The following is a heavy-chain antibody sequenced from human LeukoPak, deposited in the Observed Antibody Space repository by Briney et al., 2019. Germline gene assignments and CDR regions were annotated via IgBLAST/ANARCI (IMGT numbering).Heavy chain of an antibody. CDR2: ISWNSGSI. Sequence: GRSLRLSCAASGFTFDDYAMHWVRQAPGKGLEWVSGISWNSGSIDYGDSVKGRFTISRDNAKKSLYLQMSSLRAEDTAVYYCAKKEYYDGSGYYMYYFDHWGQGTLVTVSS. CDR1: GFTFDDYA. V-gene: IGHV3-9*01. CDR3: AKKEYYDGSGYYMYYFDH. J-gene: IGHJ4*02. D-gene: IGHD3-22*01.